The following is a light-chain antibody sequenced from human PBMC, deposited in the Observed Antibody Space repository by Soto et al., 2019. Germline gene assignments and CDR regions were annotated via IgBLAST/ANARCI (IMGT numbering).Light chain of an antibody. V-gene: IGKV3-15*01. Sequence: EIVLTQSPGTPSFSPGERATLSRRAIQSVSSDLAWYHQKPGQAPRLLIYGASTRATGIPARFSGSGSGTEFTLTINSLQSEDFAVYYCQQYNNWPRTFGQGTKVDIK. CDR3: QQYNNWPRT. J-gene: IGKJ1*01. CDR1: QSVSSD. CDR2: GAS.